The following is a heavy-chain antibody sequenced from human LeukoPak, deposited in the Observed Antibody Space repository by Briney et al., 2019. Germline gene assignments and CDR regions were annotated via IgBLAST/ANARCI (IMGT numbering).Heavy chain of an antibody. J-gene: IGHJ4*02. V-gene: IGHV3-48*04. D-gene: IGHD2-2*01. CDR2: ISSSSSTI. CDR1: GFTFTGYS. CDR3: ARLSTASAVRYFDY. Sequence: PGGSLRLSCVVSGFTFTGYSMNWVRQAPGKGLEWVSYISSSSSTIYYADSVKGRFTISRDNAKNSLYLQMNSLRAEDTAVYYCARLSTASAVRYFDYWGQGTLVTVSS.